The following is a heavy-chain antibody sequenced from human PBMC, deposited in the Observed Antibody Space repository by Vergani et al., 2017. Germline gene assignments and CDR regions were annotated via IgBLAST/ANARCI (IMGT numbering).Heavy chain of an antibody. J-gene: IGHJ6*03. V-gene: IGHV3-23*01. Sequence: EVQLLESGEGLVQPGGSLRLSCAASGFTFSSYAMSWVRQAPGKGLEWVSAISGSGGSTYYADSVKGRFTISRDNSKNTLYLQMNSLRAEDTAVYYCAKTPDDSSGYPLYYYYYMDVWGKGTTVTVSS. D-gene: IGHD3-22*01. CDR1: GFTFSSYA. CDR3: AKTPDDSSGYPLYYYYYMDV. CDR2: ISGSGGST.